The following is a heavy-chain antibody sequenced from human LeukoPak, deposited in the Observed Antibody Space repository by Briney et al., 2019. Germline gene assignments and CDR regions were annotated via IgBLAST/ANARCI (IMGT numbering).Heavy chain of an antibody. CDR3: ASELST. CDR2: IYYSGST. CDR1: GGSISSYR. D-gene: IGHD2-15*01. Sequence: SETLSLTCTVSGGSISSYRWSWIRQPPGKGLEWIGYIYYSGSTNYNPSLKSRVTMSLDTSKNQFSLQLTSVTAADTAVYYCASELSTWGQGTLVTVSS. J-gene: IGHJ5*02. V-gene: IGHV4-59*08.